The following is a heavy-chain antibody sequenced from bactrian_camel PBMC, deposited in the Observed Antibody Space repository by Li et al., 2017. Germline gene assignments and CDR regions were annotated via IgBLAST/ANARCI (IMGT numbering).Heavy chain of an antibody. CDR3: STKSGRHCAIGAARY. CDR1: GFSRC. CDR2: INRGGGST. V-gene: IGHV3S40*01. D-gene: IGHD1*01. J-gene: IGHJ4*01. Sequence: VQLVESGGGSVQAGGSLRLSCAASGFSRCMAWFRQAPGKGLEWVSSINRGGGSTYYADSVKGRFTISQDNAKNTVSLQMMSLEPEDTAMYYCSTKSGRHCAIGAARYWGQGTQVTVS.